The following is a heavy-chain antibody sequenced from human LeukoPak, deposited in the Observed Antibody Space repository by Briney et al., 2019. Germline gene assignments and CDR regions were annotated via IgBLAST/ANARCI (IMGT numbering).Heavy chain of an antibody. CDR3: ARGYAEYFDY. V-gene: IGHV3-30*02. CDR2: MRYSGTNK. Sequence: GGSLRLSCAASGFTFGNYAIHWVRQAPGKGLEWVSFMRYSGTNKYYPDSVKGRFTISRDNSKNTLYLQMNSLRTEDTAVYYCARGYAEYFDYWGQGTLVTVSS. J-gene: IGHJ4*02. D-gene: IGHD2-8*01. CDR1: GFTFGNYA.